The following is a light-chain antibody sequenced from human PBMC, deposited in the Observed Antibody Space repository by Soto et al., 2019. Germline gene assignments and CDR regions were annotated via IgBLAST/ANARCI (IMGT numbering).Light chain of an antibody. J-gene: IGLJ3*02. CDR3: QSYDDTNWV. V-gene: IGLV2-14*01. Sequence: QSALTQPASVSGSPGQSITISCTETSGDVGSYNYVSWYQQGPGKDPKLMIYDVTNRPSGVSDRCSGSKSGNTASLTISGLRYEDEADYYCQSYDDTNWVFGGGTKVTVL. CDR1: SGDVGSYNY. CDR2: DVT.